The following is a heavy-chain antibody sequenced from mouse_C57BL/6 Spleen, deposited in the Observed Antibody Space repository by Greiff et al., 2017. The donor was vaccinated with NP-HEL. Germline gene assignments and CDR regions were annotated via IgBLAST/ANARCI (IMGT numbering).Heavy chain of an antibody. CDR3: ARYYYGSSPYAMDY. J-gene: IGHJ4*01. V-gene: IGHV1-53*01. CDR1: GYTFTSYW. Sequence: QVQLKESGTELVKPGASVKLSCKASGYTFTSYWMHWVKQRPGQGLEWIGNINPSNGGTNYNEKFKSKATLTVDKSSSTAYMQLSSLTSEDSAVYYCARYYYGSSPYAMDYWGQGTSVTVSS. CDR2: INPSNGGT. D-gene: IGHD1-1*01.